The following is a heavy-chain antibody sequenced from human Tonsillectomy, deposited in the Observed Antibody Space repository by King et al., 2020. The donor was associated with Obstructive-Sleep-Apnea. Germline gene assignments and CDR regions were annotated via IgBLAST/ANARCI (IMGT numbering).Heavy chain of an antibody. CDR1: GFTFDDYA. CDR2: FCWNSGRI. CDR3: AKDMYGDYVDGFFDY. Sequence: VQLVESGGDLGQPGRSLRLSCAASGFTFDDYAMHWVRQTTGNGPVWVSGFCWNSGRIVYADCVVGRLTLSRDNAKNSRYLQMNSLRAEDTALYYCAKDMYGDYVDGFFDYWGQGTLVTVSS. V-gene: IGHV3-9*01. D-gene: IGHD4-17*01. J-gene: IGHJ4*02.